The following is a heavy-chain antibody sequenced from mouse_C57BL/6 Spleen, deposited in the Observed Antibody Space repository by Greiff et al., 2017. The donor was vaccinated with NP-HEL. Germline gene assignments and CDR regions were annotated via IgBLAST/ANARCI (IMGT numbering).Heavy chain of an antibody. D-gene: IGHD3-2*02. J-gene: IGHJ3*01. CDR2: ISDGGSYT. CDR1: GFTFSSYA. V-gene: IGHV5-4*03. CDR3: ARRDSSGPEVY. Sequence: EVQLVESGGGLVKHGGSLKLSCAASGFTFSSYAMSWVRQTPEKRLEWVATISDGGSYTYYPDNVKGRFTISRDNAKNNLYLQMSHLKSEDTAMYYCARRDSSGPEVYWGQGTLVTVSA.